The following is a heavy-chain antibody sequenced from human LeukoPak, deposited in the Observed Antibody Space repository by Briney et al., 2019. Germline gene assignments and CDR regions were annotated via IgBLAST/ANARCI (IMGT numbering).Heavy chain of an antibody. J-gene: IGHJ5*02. CDR3: AREGTYYYDSSGYPLRWFDP. CDR2: IYYSGST. D-gene: IGHD3-22*01. V-gene: IGHV4-59*12. CDR1: GGSISSYY. Sequence: SETLSLTCTVSGGSISSYYWSWIRQPPGKGLEWIGYIYYSGSTNYNPSLKSRVTISVDTSKNQFSLKLSSVTAADTAVYYCAREGTYYYDSSGYPLRWFDPWGQGTLVTVSS.